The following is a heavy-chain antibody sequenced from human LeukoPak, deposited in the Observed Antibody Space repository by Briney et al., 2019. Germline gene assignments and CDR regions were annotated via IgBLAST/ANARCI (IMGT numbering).Heavy chain of an antibody. Sequence: ASVKVSCKASGGTFSSYAISWVRQAPGQGLEWMGGIIPIFGTANYAQKFQGRVTITADESTSTAYMELSSLRSEDTAVYYCALNLYDYVWGSYRSHGDYWGQGTLVTVSS. CDR3: ALNLYDYVWGSYRSHGDY. CDR2: IIPIFGTA. J-gene: IGHJ4*02. CDR1: GGTFSSYA. V-gene: IGHV1-69*13. D-gene: IGHD3-16*02.